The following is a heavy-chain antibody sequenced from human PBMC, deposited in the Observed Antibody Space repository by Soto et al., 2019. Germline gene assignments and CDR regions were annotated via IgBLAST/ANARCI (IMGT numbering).Heavy chain of an antibody. CDR1: GYTFTSYA. V-gene: IGHV1-3*01. CDR2: INAGNGNT. J-gene: IGHJ4*02. D-gene: IGHD6-13*01. CDR3: ASGWWQQLVYFDY. Sequence: ASVNVSCKASGYTFTSYAMHWVRQAPGQRLEWMGWINAGNGNTKYSQKFQGRVTITRDTSASTAYMELSSLRSEDTAVYYCASGWWQQLVYFDYWGQGTLVTVSS.